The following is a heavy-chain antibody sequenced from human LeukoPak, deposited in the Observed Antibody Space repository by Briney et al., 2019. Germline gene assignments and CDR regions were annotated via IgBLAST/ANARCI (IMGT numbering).Heavy chain of an antibody. CDR1: GFTFSRYG. Sequence: GGSLRLSCAASGFTFSRYGMYWVRQAPGKGLEWVALISYDKSHRYYADSVKGRFTISRDNSKNTMYLQMNSLRAEDTAVYYCAKDINYYDSSGYYYDYYYYYMDVWGKGTTVTVSS. J-gene: IGHJ6*03. V-gene: IGHV3-30*18. CDR3: AKDINYYDSSGYYYDYYYYYMDV. D-gene: IGHD3-22*01. CDR2: ISYDKSHR.